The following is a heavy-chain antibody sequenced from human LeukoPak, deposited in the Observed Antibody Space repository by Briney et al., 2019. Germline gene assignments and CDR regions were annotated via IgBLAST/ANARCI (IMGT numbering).Heavy chain of an antibody. CDR1: GYTFTSYG. J-gene: IGHJ4*02. CDR3: ARGRRLVGATTGSYFDY. CDR2: ISAYNGNT. D-gene: IGHD1-26*01. Sequence: ASVKVSCKASGYTFTSYGISWVRQAPGQGLEWMGCISAYNGNTNYAQKLQGRVTMTTDTSTSTAYMELRSLRSDDTAVYYCARGRRLVGATTGSYFDYWGQGTLVTVSS. V-gene: IGHV1-18*01.